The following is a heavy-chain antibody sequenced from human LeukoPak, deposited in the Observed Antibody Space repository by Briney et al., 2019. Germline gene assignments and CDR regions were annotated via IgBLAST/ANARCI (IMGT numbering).Heavy chain of an antibody. CDR3: VRGSYYYFNMDV. Sequence: GSLRLSCAASGFTFNDYWMSWVRQAPGKGLEWVANIKQDGSEKYYADSVKGRFTISRDNAKNSLYLQMNSLRAEDMALYYCVRGSYYYFNMDVWGKGTPVTVSS. V-gene: IGHV3-7*03. D-gene: IGHD3-10*01. CDR2: IKQDGSEK. CDR1: GFTFNDYW. J-gene: IGHJ6*03.